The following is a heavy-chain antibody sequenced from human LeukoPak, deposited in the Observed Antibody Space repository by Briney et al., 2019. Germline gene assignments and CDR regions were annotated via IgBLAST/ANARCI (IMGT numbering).Heavy chain of an antibody. CDR3: ARGQLRRGGMDV. V-gene: IGHV1-8*01. J-gene: IGHJ6*02. CDR1: GYTFTSYD. D-gene: IGHD5-24*01. CDR2: MNPNSGNT. Sequence: ASVKVSCKASGYTFTSYDINWVRQATGQGLEWMGWMNPNSGNTGYAQKFQGRVTMTRNTSISTAYMELSSLRSEDTAVYYCARGQLRRGGMDVWGQGTTVTVSS.